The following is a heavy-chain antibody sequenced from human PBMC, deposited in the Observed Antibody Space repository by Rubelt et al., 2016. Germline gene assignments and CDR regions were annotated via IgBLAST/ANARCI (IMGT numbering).Heavy chain of an antibody. Sequence: LSCSASGFTFSSYAMHWVRQAPGKGLEYVSAITNNGGSTYYTDSVKGRFTISRDNSKNTLYLQMSSLRAEDTAVYYCARGWLRYFDWSDPSYYFDYWGQGTLVTVSS. CDR3: ARGWLRYFDWSDPSYYFDY. J-gene: IGHJ4*02. CDR2: ITNNGGST. D-gene: IGHD3-9*01. CDR1: GFTFSSYA. V-gene: IGHV3-64D*09.